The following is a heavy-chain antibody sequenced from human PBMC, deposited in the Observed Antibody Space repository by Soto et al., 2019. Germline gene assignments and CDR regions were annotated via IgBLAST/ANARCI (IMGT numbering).Heavy chain of an antibody. CDR2: ISGSGGRT. J-gene: IGHJ4*02. Sequence: EVQLLESGGVLVQPGGSLRLSCAASGFTFSTYAMTWVRQAPGKGLGWVSSISGSGGRTYYADSVKGRFTISRDNSKNTLYLQTNSLRAEDTAVYYCAKAGDYHGSESYFPLDYWGQGTLVPVSS. CDR1: GFTFSTYA. D-gene: IGHD3-10*01. CDR3: AKAGDYHGSESYFPLDY. V-gene: IGHV3-23*01.